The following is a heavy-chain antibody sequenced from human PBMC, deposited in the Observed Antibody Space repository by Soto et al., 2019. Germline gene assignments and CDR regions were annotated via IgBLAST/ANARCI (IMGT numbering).Heavy chain of an antibody. D-gene: IGHD6-13*01. J-gene: IGHJ4*02. Sequence: QVQLQESSPGLVKPSGTLSLTCAVSGVSMSSHDWWTWVRQPPGKGLEWIGESHQSGNTNYNSSLESRVTISVDKSKNQFSLKLTSVAVADTAVYYCATRDSSRFYWGQGTLVTVSS. V-gene: IGHV4-4*02. CDR3: ATRDSSRFY. CDR2: SHQSGNT. CDR1: GVSMSSHDW.